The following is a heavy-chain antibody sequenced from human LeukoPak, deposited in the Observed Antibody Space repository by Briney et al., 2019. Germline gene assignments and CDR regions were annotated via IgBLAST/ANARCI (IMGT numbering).Heavy chain of an antibody. CDR3: AKDFFWNGEAFDI. D-gene: IGHD1-1*01. CDR1: GFTFSSYS. CDR2: VSGSGGST. V-gene: IGHV3-23*01. Sequence: GGSLRLSCATSGFTFSSYSMNWVRQAPGKGLDWVSAVSGSGGSTNYADSVTGRFIISRDNSKNTLYLQMKSLRAEDTAVYYCAKDFFWNGEAFDIWGQGTMVTVSS. J-gene: IGHJ3*02.